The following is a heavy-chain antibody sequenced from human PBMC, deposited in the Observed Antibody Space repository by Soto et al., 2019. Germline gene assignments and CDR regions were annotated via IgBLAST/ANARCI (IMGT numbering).Heavy chain of an antibody. V-gene: IGHV4-61*01. D-gene: IGHD3-3*01. CDR2: SYYRGGT. CDR1: GGSVSSNTY. Sequence: PSETLSLTCTVSGGSVSSNTYWSWIRQPPGKGLEWIGHSYYRGGTKYNPSLKSRVTISVDTSKNQFSLKLSSVTAADTAVYYCARRQGDFWSDWFDYWGQGTLVTVSS. J-gene: IGHJ4*02. CDR3: ARRQGDFWSDWFDY.